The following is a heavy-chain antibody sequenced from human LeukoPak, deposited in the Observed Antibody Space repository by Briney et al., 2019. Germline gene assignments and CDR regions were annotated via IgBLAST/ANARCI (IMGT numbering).Heavy chain of an antibody. CDR2: FDPEDGET. CDR1: GYTLTELS. J-gene: IGHJ6*03. Sequence: AASVKVSCKVSGYTLTELSMHWVRQAPGKGLEWMGGFDPEDGETIYAQKFQGRVTMTEDTSTDTAYMELSSLRSEDTAVYYCAAPPPHRYYYYYMDVWGKGTTVTVSS. V-gene: IGHV1-24*01. CDR3: AAPPPHRYYYYYMDV.